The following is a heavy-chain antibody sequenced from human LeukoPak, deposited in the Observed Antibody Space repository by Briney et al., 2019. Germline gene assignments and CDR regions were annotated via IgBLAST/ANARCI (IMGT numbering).Heavy chain of an antibody. J-gene: IGHJ4*02. Sequence: GESLQISCRGSGYSFNTYWIGSVRQMPGKGLEWMGIIYPGDSDTRYSPSFQGQVTMSADKSINTAYLQWSSLKASDTAMYYCARRQGCSSTSCPPDYWGQGTLVTVSS. CDR1: GYSFNTYW. CDR2: IYPGDSDT. D-gene: IGHD2-2*01. V-gene: IGHV5-51*01. CDR3: ARRQGCSSTSCPPDY.